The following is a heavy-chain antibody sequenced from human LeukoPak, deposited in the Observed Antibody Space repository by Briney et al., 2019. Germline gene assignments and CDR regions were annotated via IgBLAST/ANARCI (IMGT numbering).Heavy chain of an antibody. V-gene: IGHV5-10-1*01. CDR2: IDPSDSYT. CDR3: ARQPRYCSGGSCSLFDYFDY. CDR1: GSSFTSYW. J-gene: IGHJ4*02. D-gene: IGHD2-15*01. Sequence: GVSLKISCKGSGSSFTSYWITWVRQMPGKGLEWMGRIDPSDSYTNYNPSFQGHVTISADKSISTGYLQWSSLKASDTAMYYCARQPRYCSGGSCSLFDYFDYWGQGTLVTVSS.